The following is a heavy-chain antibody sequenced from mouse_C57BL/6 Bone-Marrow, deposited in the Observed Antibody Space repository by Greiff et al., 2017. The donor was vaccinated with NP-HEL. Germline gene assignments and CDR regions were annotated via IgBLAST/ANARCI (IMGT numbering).Heavy chain of an antibody. CDR1: GYTFTDYY. J-gene: IGHJ4*01. Sequence: VQLQQSGPELVKPGASVKISCKASGYTFTDYYMNWVKQSHGKSLEWIGDINPNNGGTSYNQKFKGKATLTVDKSSSTAYMELRSLTSEDSAVYYCARTLYPYAMDDWGQGTSVTVSS. CDR2: INPNNGGT. CDR3: ARTLYPYAMDD. V-gene: IGHV1-26*01.